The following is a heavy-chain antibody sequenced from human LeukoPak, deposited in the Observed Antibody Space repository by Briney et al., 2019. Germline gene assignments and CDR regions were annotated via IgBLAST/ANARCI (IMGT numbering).Heavy chain of an antibody. Sequence: GGSLRLSCAASGFAFSAYWMHWVRQAPGKGLEWVARINEDATTITYADSVKGRFIISRDNSKKSLYLQMNNLSAEDTAVYYCVRDLVFVWTPGDDFDFWGQGTLVIVSS. CDR2: INEDATTI. J-gene: IGHJ4*02. V-gene: IGHV3-74*01. D-gene: IGHD3-16*01. CDR1: GFAFSAYW. CDR3: VRDLVFVWTPGDDFDF.